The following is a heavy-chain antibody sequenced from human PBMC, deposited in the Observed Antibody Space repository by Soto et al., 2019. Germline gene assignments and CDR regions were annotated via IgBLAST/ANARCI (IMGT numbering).Heavy chain of an antibody. CDR1: GFTFSSYG. CDR3: AKDRALRFLEVLFDGMDV. J-gene: IGHJ6*02. V-gene: IGHV3-30*18. D-gene: IGHD3-3*01. CDR2: ISYDGSNK. Sequence: PGGSLRLSCAASGFTFSSYGMHWVRQAPGKGLEWVAVISYDGSNKYYADSVKGRFTISRDNSKNTLYLQMNSLRAEDTAVYYCAKDRALRFLEVLFDGMDVWGQGTTVTVSS.